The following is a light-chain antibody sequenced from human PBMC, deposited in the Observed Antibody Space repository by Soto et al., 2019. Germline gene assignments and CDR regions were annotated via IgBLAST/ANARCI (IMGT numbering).Light chain of an antibody. Sequence: IVLTQSPATLSLSPLEVATVSGMASQSVSSYLAWYQQKPGQAPRLLIYDGSHRAAGIPSRFSGSGSGTDFTLTISRLEPEDFAVYYCQQHGRSPQTFGQGTKVDIK. CDR3: QQHGRSPQT. CDR2: DGS. V-gene: IGKV3-11*01. J-gene: IGKJ1*01. CDR1: QSVSSY.